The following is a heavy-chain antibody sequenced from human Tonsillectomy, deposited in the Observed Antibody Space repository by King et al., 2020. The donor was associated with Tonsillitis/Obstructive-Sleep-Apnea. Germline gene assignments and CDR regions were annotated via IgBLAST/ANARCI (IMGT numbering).Heavy chain of an antibody. CDR2: IYTGGST. D-gene: IGHD3-22*01. J-gene: IGHJ4*02. V-gene: IGHV4-4*07. CDR1: DDSFSSYC. Sequence: VQLQESGPGLVKPSETLSLTCSVSDDSFSSYCWSWIRQPAGKGLEWIGHIYTGGSTDYNPPLRGRVTMTVDTSRRQCSLKLTSVTAADTAVYYCARESPYDNSAYYYVVFDYWGQGTLVTVSS. CDR3: ARESPYDNSAYYYVVFDY.